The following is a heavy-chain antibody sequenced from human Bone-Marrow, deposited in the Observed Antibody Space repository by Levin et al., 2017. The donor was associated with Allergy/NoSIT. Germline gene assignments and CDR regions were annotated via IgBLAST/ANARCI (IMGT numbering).Heavy chain of an antibody. J-gene: IGHJ5*02. Sequence: PGGSLRLSCAASGIQVGINFINWFRQAPGKGLEWVSVIYSGGQTYHADSVRGRFTISRDTSKNVVTLQMNNLRAEDTAVYYCARGYYGLGTNWFDAWGQGTVVTVSS. CDR3: ARGYYGLGTNWFDA. CDR1: GIQVGINF. V-gene: IGHV3-66*01. CDR2: IYSGGQT. D-gene: IGHD3-10*01.